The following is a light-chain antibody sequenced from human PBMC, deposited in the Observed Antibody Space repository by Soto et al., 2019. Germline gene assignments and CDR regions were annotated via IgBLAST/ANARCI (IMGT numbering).Light chain of an antibody. V-gene: IGKV1-5*03. CDR3: QQYKSYPPLT. J-gene: IGKJ4*01. CDR2: KAS. Sequence: DIQMTQSPSTLSASVGDRVTITCLASQSISSWLAWYQQKPGKAPKLLIYKASTLESGVPSRFSGSGSGTEFTLTISSLQPDDVATYYSQQYKSYPPLTFGGGNRVEIK. CDR1: QSISSW.